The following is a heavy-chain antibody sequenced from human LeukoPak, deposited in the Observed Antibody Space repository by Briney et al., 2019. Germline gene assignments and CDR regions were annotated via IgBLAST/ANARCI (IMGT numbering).Heavy chain of an antibody. D-gene: IGHD3-22*01. V-gene: IGHV4-59*01. CDR2: IYYSGST. CDR3: ARVRPSSGYYFYYFDY. Sequence: SETLSLTCTVSGGSISSYYWSWIRQPPGKGLEWLGYIYYSGSTNYNPSLKSRVTISVDTSKNQFSLKLSSVTAADTAVYYCARVRPSSGYYFYYFDYWGQGTLVTVSS. CDR1: GGSISSYY. J-gene: IGHJ4*02.